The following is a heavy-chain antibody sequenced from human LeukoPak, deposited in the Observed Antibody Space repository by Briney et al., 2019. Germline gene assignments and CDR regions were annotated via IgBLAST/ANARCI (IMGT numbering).Heavy chain of an antibody. J-gene: IGHJ6*03. CDR3: AREVEVYYYYMDV. CDR1: GGSISSHY. V-gene: IGHV4-59*11. Sequence: PSETLSLTCTVSGGSISSHYWSWIRQPPGKGLEWIGYIYYSGSTNYNPSLKSRVTISVDTSKNQFSLKLSSVTAADTAVYYCAREVEVYYYYMDVWGKGTTVTVSS. CDR2: IYYSGST.